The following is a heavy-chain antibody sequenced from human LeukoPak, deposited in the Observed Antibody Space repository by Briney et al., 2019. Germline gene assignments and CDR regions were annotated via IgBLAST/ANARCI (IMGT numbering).Heavy chain of an antibody. V-gene: IGHV1-2*02. Sequence: ASVKVSCKASGYTFTGYHMHWVRLAPGQGLEWMGWINPNSGGTKNAQRFQGRVTMTRDTSISIVYMELSRPRSDDTAVYYCARDLLPPHFAFDYWGQGTLVTVSS. CDR2: INPNSGGT. CDR3: ARDLLPPHFAFDY. CDR1: GYTFTGYH. J-gene: IGHJ4*02. D-gene: IGHD2-15*01.